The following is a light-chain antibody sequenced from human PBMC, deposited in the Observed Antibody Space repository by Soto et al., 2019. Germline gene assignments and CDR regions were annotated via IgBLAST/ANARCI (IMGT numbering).Light chain of an antibody. CDR1: ISDVGGYNY. CDR3: SSFTSSTTLYV. Sequence: QSALTRPASASGSPGQSITISCTGIISDVGGYNYVSWYQQHPGKATKLMIYEDNKRPSGVSNRFSGSKFGNTASLTISGLLAEDEADYYCSSFTSSTTLYVFGTGTKVTVL. CDR2: EDN. V-gene: IGLV2-14*01. J-gene: IGLJ1*01.